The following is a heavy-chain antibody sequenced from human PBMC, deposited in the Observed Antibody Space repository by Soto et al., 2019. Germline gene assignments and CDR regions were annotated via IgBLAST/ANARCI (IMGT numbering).Heavy chain of an antibody. J-gene: IGHJ4*02. V-gene: IGHV3-48*01. CDR1: GFTFSSYS. CDR2: ISSSSSTV. CDR3: ASQSSEWLLFAS. D-gene: IGHD5-12*01. Sequence: GGSLRLSCAASGFTFSSYSMNWVRQAPGKGLEWVSYISSSSSTVYYADSVKGRFTISRDNAKNSLYLQMNSLRAEDTAVYYCASQSSEWLLFASWGQGTLVTVSS.